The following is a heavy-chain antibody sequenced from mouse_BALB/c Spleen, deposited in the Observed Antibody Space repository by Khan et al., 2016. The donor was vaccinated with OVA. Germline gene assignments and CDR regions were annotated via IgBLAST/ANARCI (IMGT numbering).Heavy chain of an antibody. Sequence: EVQLQQSGPELVKPGASMKISCKASGYSFTDYTMNWVKQSHGKNLEWIGLINPYNGGTSYNQKFKGKATLTVDKSSSTAYMDLLSLTSEDSAVYYCERGKYYGSNSWFAYWGQGTLVTVSA. CDR2: INPYNGGT. J-gene: IGHJ3*01. D-gene: IGHD1-1*01. CDR1: GYSFTDYT. CDR3: ERGKYYGSNSWFAY. V-gene: IGHV1-18*01.